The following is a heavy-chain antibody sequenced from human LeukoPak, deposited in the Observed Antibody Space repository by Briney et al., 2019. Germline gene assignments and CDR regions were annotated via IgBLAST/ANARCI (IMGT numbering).Heavy chain of an antibody. J-gene: IGHJ6*02. D-gene: IGHD3-10*01. Sequence: GGSLRLSCAASGFTVSSNYMSWVRQAPGKGLEWVSVIYSGGSTYYADSVTGRFTISRDNSKNTLYLQMNSLRAEDTAVYYCARDRDYYGSGSAYGMDVWGQGTTVTVSS. CDR1: GFTVSSNY. CDR3: ARDRDYYGSGSAYGMDV. V-gene: IGHV3-53*01. CDR2: IYSGGST.